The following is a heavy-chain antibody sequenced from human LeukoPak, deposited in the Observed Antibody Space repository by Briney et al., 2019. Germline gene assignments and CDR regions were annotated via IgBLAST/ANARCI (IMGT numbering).Heavy chain of an antibody. CDR3: ASVRLVDERAWAY. D-gene: IGHD1-1*01. Sequence: ASVKVSCKASGYTFSDFYIHWVRQAPGQRLEYVGWITPKSGDTYSPQRFQGRVTMTRDASISTAYMELSSLRSDDTAVYFCASVRLVDERAWAYWGQGTLVTVSS. V-gene: IGHV1-2*02. CDR2: ITPKSGDT. CDR1: GYTFSDFY. J-gene: IGHJ4*02.